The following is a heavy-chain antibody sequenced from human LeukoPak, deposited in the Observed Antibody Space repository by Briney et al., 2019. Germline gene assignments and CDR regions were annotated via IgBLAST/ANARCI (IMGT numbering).Heavy chain of an antibody. CDR3: ARYSYGRYYFDY. D-gene: IGHD5-18*01. J-gene: IGHJ4*02. Sequence: PSETLSLTCTVSGGSISSYYWSWIRQPAGKGLEWIGRIYTSGSNNYNPSLKSRVNISVDTSKNQFSLNPSSVTAADTAVYYCARYSYGRYYFDYWGQGTLVTVSS. CDR2: IYTSGSN. V-gene: IGHV4-4*07. CDR1: GGSISSYY.